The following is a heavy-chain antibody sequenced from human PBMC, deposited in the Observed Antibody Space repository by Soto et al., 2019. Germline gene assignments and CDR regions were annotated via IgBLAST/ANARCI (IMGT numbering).Heavy chain of an antibody. CDR2: MFFSGTT. CDR1: GGSISNTSFY. J-gene: IGHJ4*02. CDR3: ARLRPTYSASWYAGGFFDL. Sequence: QVQLQESGPGLVKPSETLSLTCLVSGGSISNTSFYWSWIRQPPGKGLEWLGSMFFSGTTYYNPSLKNRVAMSIDTSKNEFSLKMSSVTAADTAVYYCARLRPTYSASWYAGGFFDLWGQGTPLSVSS. D-gene: IGHD6-13*01. V-gene: IGHV4-39*01.